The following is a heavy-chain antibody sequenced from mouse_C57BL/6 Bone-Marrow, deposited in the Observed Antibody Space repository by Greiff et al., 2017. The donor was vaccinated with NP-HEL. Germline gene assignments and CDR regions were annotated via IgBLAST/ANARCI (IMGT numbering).Heavy chain of an antibody. CDR3: ARGLGEEWFAY. J-gene: IGHJ3*01. Sequence: VQLQESGSELRSPGSSVKLSCKDFDSEVFPIAYMSWVRQKPGHGFEWIGGILPSIGRTIYGEKFEDKATLDADTLSNTAYLELNSLTSEDSAIYYCARGLGEEWFAYWGQGTLVTVSA. V-gene: IGHV15-2*01. CDR1: DSEVFPIAY. CDR2: ILPSIGRT. D-gene: IGHD4-1*01.